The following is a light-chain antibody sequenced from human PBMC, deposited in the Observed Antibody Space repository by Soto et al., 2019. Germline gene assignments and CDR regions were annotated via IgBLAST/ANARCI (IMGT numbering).Light chain of an antibody. J-gene: IGKJ2*01. V-gene: IGKV1-8*01. CDR2: AAS. CDR3: QQYYSYPLT. Sequence: AIRMTQSPSSFSASTGDRVTITCRASQGISSYLAWYQQKPGKARKLLIYAASTLQRGVPARLGGSGSGTDFTLIIMCLQSEDFATYSCQQYYSYPLTFGQGTKLDIK. CDR1: QGISSY.